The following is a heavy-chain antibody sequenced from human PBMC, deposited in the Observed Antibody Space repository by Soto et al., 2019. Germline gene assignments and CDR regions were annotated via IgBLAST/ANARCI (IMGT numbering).Heavy chain of an antibody. CDR1: GYTFTSYD. Sequence: QVQLVQSGAEVKKPGASVKVSCKASGYTFTSYDINWVRQATGQGLEWMGWMNPNSGNTGYAQMFQGRVTMTRNSARSTDYMELSSLGSEDTAVYSCAGYQDYGDLGYYWGQGTLVTVSS. CDR3: AGYQDYGDLGYY. D-gene: IGHD4-17*01. CDR2: MNPNSGNT. J-gene: IGHJ4*02. V-gene: IGHV1-8*01.